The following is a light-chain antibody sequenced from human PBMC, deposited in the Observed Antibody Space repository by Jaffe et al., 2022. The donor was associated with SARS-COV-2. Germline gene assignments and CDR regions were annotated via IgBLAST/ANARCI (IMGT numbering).Light chain of an antibody. CDR2: ED. CDR3: LQHDNFPFT. CDR1: QDIDDD. Sequence: ETTLTQSPAFMSATPGDKVNISCKASQDIDDDMNWYQQKPGEAAFFIIQEDNLVPGIPPRFSVSGYGTNFTLTINNIESEDAAYYFCLQHDNFPFTFGPGTKVDIK. J-gene: IGKJ3*01. V-gene: IGKV5-2*01.